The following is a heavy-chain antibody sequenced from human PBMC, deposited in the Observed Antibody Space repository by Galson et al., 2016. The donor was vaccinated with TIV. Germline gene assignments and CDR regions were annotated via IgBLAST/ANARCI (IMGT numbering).Heavy chain of an antibody. V-gene: IGHV3-30-3*01. Sequence: SLRLSCAASGFTFSSYAMHWVRQAPGKGLEWVAVISYDGSNKYYADSVKGRFTISRDNSKNTLYLQMNSLRAEDTAVYYCARTRITLVRGVILYYGMDVWGQGTTVTVSS. CDR1: GFTFSSYA. CDR2: ISYDGSNK. CDR3: ARTRITLVRGVILYYGMDV. D-gene: IGHD3-10*01. J-gene: IGHJ6*02.